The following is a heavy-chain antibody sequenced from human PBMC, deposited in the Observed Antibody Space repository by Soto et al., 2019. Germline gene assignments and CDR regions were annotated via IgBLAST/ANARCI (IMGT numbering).Heavy chain of an antibody. Sequence: SETLSLTCAVYGGSFSGYYWSWIRQPPGKGLEWIGEINHSGSTNYNPSLKSRVTISVDTSKNQFSLKLSSVTAADTAVYYCARAGSSWDYGMDVWGQGTTVPVSS. CDR3: ARAGSSWDYGMDV. V-gene: IGHV4-34*01. CDR1: GGSFSGYY. J-gene: IGHJ6*02. D-gene: IGHD6-13*01. CDR2: INHSGST.